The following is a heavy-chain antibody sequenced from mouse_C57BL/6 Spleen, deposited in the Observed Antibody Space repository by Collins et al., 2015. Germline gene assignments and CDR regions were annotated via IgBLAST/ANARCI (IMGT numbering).Heavy chain of an antibody. CDR1: GYTFTDYY. CDR2: INPNNGGT. Sequence: EVQLQQSGPELVKPGASVKISCKASGYTFTDYYMNWVKQSHGKSLEWIGDINPNNGGTSYNQKFKGKATLTVDKSSSTAYMELRSLTSEDSAVYYCAKLGPCWYFDVWGTGTTVTVSS. V-gene: IGHV1-26*01. J-gene: IGHJ1*03. CDR3: AKLGPCWYFDV. D-gene: IGHD4-1*01.